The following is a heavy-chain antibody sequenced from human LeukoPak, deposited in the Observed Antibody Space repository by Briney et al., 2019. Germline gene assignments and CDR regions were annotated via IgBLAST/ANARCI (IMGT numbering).Heavy chain of an antibody. J-gene: IGHJ4*01. CDR3: ARAVYYSNYLGY. CDR2: INSDGSST. D-gene: IGHD3-10*01. CDR1: GFAFSFYA. Sequence: PGGSLRLSCEASGFAFSFYAMSWLRQPPGKGLVWVSRINSDGSSTNYADSVKGRFTISRDNAKNTLYLQMNSLRAEDTAMYYCARAVYYSNYLGYWGQGTLVTVSS. V-gene: IGHV3-74*01.